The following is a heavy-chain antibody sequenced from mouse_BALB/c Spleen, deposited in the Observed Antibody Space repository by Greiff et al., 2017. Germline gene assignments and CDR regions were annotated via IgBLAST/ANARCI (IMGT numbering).Heavy chain of an antibody. CDR2: ISDGGSYT. CDR1: GFTFSDYY. D-gene: IGHD1-2*01. CDR3: ARSDYGYPFAY. Sequence: EVHLVESGGGLVKPGGSLKLSCAASGFTFSDYYMYWVRQTPEKRLEWVATISDGGSYTYYPDSVKGRFTISRDNAKNNLYLQMSSLKSEDTAMYCCARSDYGYPFAYWGQGTLVTVSA. J-gene: IGHJ3*01. V-gene: IGHV5-4*02.